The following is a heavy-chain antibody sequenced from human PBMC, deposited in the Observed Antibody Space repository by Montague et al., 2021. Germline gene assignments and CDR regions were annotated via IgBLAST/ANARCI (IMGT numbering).Heavy chain of an antibody. CDR2: SGTT. J-gene: IGHJ4*02. Sequence: SGTTYYSPSLKSRVTISVDTSRNQVFLNLRSVTATDTAGYYCSKGGGIGGSDSWGQGTMVTVSS. D-gene: IGHD6-13*01. CDR3: SKGGGIGGSDS. V-gene: IGHV4-39*01.